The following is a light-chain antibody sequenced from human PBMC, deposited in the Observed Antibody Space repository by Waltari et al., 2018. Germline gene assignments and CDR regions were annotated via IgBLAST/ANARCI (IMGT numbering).Light chain of an antibody. V-gene: IGKV3D-15*01. Sequence: EIVMTQSPATLSLSPGEGATLSCTASLSVSNYLAWYQQKPGQAPRLLIYRAYTRATDIPARFRGSGSGTEFTLTISSLQPGDFAVYYCQQYTHWPRTFGQGTQVEIK. CDR2: RAY. CDR3: QQYTHWPRT. J-gene: IGKJ1*01. CDR1: LSVSNY.